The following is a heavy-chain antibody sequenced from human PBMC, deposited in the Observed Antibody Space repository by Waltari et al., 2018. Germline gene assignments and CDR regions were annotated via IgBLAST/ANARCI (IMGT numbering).Heavy chain of an antibody. CDR3: ARRTLNYYDSSGYYNY. D-gene: IGHD3-22*01. CDR2: IYYSGRT. Sequence: QLQLQESGPGLVKPSETLSLTCTVSGGSIRSSSYYWGWIRQPPGKGLEWIGSIYYSGRTYYNPSLKSRVTISVDTSKNQVSLKLRSVTTADTAVYYCARRTLNYYDSSGYYNYWGQGTLVTVSS. V-gene: IGHV4-39*01. CDR1: GGSIRSSSYY. J-gene: IGHJ4*02.